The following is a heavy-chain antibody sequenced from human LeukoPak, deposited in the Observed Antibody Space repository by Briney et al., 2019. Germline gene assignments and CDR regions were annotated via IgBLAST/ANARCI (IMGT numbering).Heavy chain of an antibody. Sequence: PGGSLRLSCAASGFTVSSNYMSWVRQAPGKGLEWVSVIYSGGSTYYADSVKGRFTISRHNSKNTLYLQMNSLRAEDTAVYYCARDRVGYYDTSGAGMDVWGQGTTVTVSS. V-gene: IGHV3-53*04. CDR2: IYSGGST. J-gene: IGHJ6*02. CDR3: ARDRVGYYDTSGAGMDV. D-gene: IGHD3-22*01. CDR1: GFTVSSNY.